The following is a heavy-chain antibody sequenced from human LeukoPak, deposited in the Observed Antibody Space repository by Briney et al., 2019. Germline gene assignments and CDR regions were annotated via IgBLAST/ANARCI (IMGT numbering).Heavy chain of an antibody. CDR1: GYTFTGYY. J-gene: IGHJ6*03. V-gene: IGHV1-2*02. CDR3: ARDLYSSSWYSVPYYYYMDV. CDR2: INPKSGGT. D-gene: IGHD6-13*01. Sequence: ASVKVSCKASGYTFTGYYMHWVRQAPGQGLEWMGWINPKSGGTNYAEKFQGRVTMTRDTSISTAYMELSRLRSDDTAVYYCARDLYSSSWYSVPYYYYMDVWGKGTTVTVSS.